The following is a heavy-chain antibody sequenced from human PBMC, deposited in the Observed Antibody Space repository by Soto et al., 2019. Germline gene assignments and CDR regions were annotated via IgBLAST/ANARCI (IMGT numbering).Heavy chain of an antibody. CDR1: GYSLSNYG. J-gene: IGHJ6*02. CDR2: ISTFNGNT. CDR3: ARGHWTDPLDV. D-gene: IGHD1-1*01. V-gene: IGHV1-18*01. Sequence: QVHLVQSGAEVKKPGASVKVSCKASGYSLSNYGISWVRQAPGQGLEWIGWISTFNGNTNYAQSFQGRVTMTTVTSTSTAYVDLRSLRSDDTAVYYCARGHWTDPLDVWAQGTAVTVSS.